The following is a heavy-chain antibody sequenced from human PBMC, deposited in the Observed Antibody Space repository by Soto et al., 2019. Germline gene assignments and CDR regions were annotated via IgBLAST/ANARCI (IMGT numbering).Heavy chain of an antibody. J-gene: IGHJ5*02. V-gene: IGHV1-18*01. CDR1: GYTFTSYG. D-gene: IGHD5-12*01. CDR3: ARALIVATNNWFDP. Sequence: GASVKVSCKASGYTFTSYGISWVRQAPGQGLEWMGWISAYNGNTNYAQKLQGRVTMTTDTSTSTAYMELRSLRSDDTAVYYCARALIVATNNWFDPWGQGTLVTVSS. CDR2: ISAYNGNT.